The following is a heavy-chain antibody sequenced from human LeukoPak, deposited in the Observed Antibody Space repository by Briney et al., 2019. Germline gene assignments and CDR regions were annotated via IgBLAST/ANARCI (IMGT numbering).Heavy chain of an antibody. D-gene: IGHD6-13*01. Sequence: PGGSLRLSCAASGFTFSSYEMNWVRQAPGKGLEWVSYISSSGSTIYYADSVKGRFTISRDNAKNSLYLQMNSLRAEDTAVYYCASWSSSWYSTSTFDYWGQGTLVTVSS. V-gene: IGHV3-48*03. CDR3: ASWSSSWYSTSTFDY. CDR1: GFTFSSYE. J-gene: IGHJ4*02. CDR2: ISSSGSTI.